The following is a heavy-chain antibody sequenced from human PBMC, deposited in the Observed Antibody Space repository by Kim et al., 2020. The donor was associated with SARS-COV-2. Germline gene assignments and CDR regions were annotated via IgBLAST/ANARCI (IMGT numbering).Heavy chain of an antibody. Sequence: SETLSLTCAVFGGSFSGYHWTWIRQSPGKGLEWIGEINHSGGTNCNPSLKSRVTISLDTSKNQFSLKLGSVRAADTAVYYCARGRAGGVPSPILGLGPYYDYSAMDVWGQGTTITVSS. V-gene: IGHV4-34*01. CDR2: INHSGGT. J-gene: IGHJ6*02. CDR1: GGSFSGYH. CDR3: ARGRAGGVPSPILGLGPYYDYSAMDV. D-gene: IGHD7-27*01.